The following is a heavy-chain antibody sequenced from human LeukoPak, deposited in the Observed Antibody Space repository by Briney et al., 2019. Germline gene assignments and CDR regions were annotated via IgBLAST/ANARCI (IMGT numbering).Heavy chain of an antibody. V-gene: IGHV4-38-2*02. CDR3: ARDLGAINLYYFDY. CDR2: IYHSGTT. CDR1: GYSISSGFY. D-gene: IGHD1-26*01. J-gene: IGHJ4*02. Sequence: PSETLSLTRAVSGYSISSGFYWGWIRQPPGKGLEWIGSIYHSGTTYYNPSLKSRVTISVDTSKNQFSLKLSSVTAADTAVYYCARDLGAINLYYFDYWGQGTLVTVSS.